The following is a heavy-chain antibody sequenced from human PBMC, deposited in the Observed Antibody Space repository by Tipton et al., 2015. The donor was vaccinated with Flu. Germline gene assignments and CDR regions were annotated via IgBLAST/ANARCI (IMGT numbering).Heavy chain of an antibody. V-gene: IGHV4-38-2*02. D-gene: IGHD1-1*01. CDR1: GYSISSGYY. J-gene: IGHJ4*02. CDR2: IYHSGST. Sequence: TLSLTCTVSGYSISSGYYWGWIRQPPGKGLEWIGSIYHSGSTYYNPSLKSRVTVSVDTSKNQFSLKLSSVTAADTAVYYCASGLNWLIDYWGQGTLVTVSS. CDR3: ASGLNWLIDY.